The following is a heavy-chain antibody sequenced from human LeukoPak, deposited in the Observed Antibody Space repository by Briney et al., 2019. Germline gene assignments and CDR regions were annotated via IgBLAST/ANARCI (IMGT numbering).Heavy chain of an antibody. CDR3: ARERLSD. V-gene: IGHV3-53*01. J-gene: IGHJ4*02. CDR2: IHISATT. Sequence: SLTLSCEVSGFTDSSIFMGWDRHAPGKGLDWVSIIHISATTYSADSVKGRFTISRGNSKNMLYLQMNSMGAEDSAVHYSARERLSDLGQGTLVTVSS. D-gene: IGHD1-26*01. CDR1: GFTDSSIF.